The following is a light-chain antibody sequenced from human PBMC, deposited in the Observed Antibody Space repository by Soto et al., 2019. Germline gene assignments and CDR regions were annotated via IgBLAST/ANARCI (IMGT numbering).Light chain of an antibody. Sequence: QSVLTQPPSVSGAPGQRLTISCTGSTSNIGAGYDVHWYQQFPGTAPKLLIYGNNNRPSGVPDRFSGSKSGSTASLTVSGLQAEDEAEYYCSSYAVTNIFVFGTGTKVTVL. CDR1: TSNIGAGYD. J-gene: IGLJ1*01. CDR3: SSYAVTNIFV. V-gene: IGLV1-40*01. CDR2: GNN.